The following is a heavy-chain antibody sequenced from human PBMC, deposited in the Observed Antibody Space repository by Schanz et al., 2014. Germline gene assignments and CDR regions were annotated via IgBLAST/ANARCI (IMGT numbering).Heavy chain of an antibody. J-gene: IGHJ4*02. CDR3: ARLDSSSWYPRY. Sequence: EVQLVESGGGVVQPGRSLRLSCAASGFTFSSYGMHWVRQAPGKGLEWVGRITNKPNNYNTEYAASVKGRFTISRDDSRNSLYLQMNSLRAEDTAVDYCARLDSSSWYPRYWGQGTLVTVSS. V-gene: IGHV3-72*01. D-gene: IGHD6-13*01. CDR1: GFTFSSYG. CDR2: ITNKPNNYNT.